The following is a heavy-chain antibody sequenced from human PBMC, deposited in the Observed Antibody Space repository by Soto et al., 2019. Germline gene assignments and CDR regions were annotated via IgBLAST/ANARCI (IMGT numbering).Heavy chain of an antibody. D-gene: IGHD3-10*01. Sequence: ASVKVSCKASGGTFSSYAISWVRQAPGQGLEWMGGIIPIFGTANYAQKFQGRVTITADESTSTAYMELSSLRSEDTAVYYCARGGPANYYGSGSYYRGDAFDIWGQGTMVTVSS. J-gene: IGHJ3*02. CDR3: ARGGPANYYGSGSYYRGDAFDI. CDR2: IIPIFGTA. V-gene: IGHV1-69*13. CDR1: GGTFSSYA.